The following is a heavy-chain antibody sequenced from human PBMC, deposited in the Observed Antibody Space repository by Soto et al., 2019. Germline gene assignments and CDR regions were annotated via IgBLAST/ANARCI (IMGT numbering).Heavy chain of an antibody. D-gene: IGHD5-12*01. CDR1: GGSISSGGYY. Sequence: SETLSLTCTVSGGSISSGGYYWSWIRQHPGKGLEWIGYIYYSGSTYYNPSLKSRVTISVDTSKNQFSLKLGSVTAADTAVYYCATSVQDIVDFDYWGQGTLVTVSS. CDR2: IYYSGST. V-gene: IGHV4-31*03. J-gene: IGHJ4*02. CDR3: ATSVQDIVDFDY.